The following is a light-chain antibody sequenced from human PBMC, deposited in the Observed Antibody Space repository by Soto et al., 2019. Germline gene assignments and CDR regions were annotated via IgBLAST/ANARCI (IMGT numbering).Light chain of an antibody. Sequence: QSVLTQPPSASGTPGQRITISCSGSSSNIESHAVNWFQQVPGTAPKLLIKTNNQRPSGVPDRFSGSKSGASASLAISGLQYEDEATYYCATWDDSRKGVFGTGTKLTVL. CDR1: SSNIESHA. CDR3: ATWDDSRKGV. J-gene: IGLJ1*01. CDR2: TNN. V-gene: IGLV1-44*01.